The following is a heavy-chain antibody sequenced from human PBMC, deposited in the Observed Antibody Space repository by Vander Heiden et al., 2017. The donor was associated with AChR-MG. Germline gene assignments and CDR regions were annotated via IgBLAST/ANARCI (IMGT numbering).Heavy chain of an antibody. J-gene: IGHJ4*02. V-gene: IGHV3-23*01. CDR1: GFTFRTYA. Sequence: EVRLLESGGGLVQPGGSLRLSCAASGFTFRTYAVTWVRQAPGKGLEWVSTISSSGGGTYYADSVKGRFTISRDNSKNTLYLQMNSLRAEDTAMYFCARQSCGSYHDYWGQGTLVTVSS. D-gene: IGHD2-15*01. CDR3: ARQSCGSYHDY. CDR2: ISSSGGGT.